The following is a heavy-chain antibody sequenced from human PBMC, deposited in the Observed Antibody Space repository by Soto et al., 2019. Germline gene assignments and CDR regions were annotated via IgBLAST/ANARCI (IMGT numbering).Heavy chain of an antibody. CDR2: IWYDGSNK. Sequence: GSLRLSCAASGFTFSSYGMHWVRQAPGKGLEWVAVIWYDGSNKYYADSVKGRFTISRDNSKNTLYLQMNSLRAEDTAVYYCARASYDFWSGLPQWDMDVWGKGTTVTVSS. CDR1: GFTFSSYG. D-gene: IGHD3-3*01. J-gene: IGHJ6*04. V-gene: IGHV3-33*01. CDR3: ARASYDFWSGLPQWDMDV.